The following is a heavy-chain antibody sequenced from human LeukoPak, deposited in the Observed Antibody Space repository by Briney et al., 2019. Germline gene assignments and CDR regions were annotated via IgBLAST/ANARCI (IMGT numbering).Heavy chain of an antibody. J-gene: IGHJ4*02. V-gene: IGHV4-59*01. Sequence: SETLSLTCTVSGGSISGYYWSWIRPPPGKGLEWIGYIYYSGSTNYNPSLKSRVTISVDTSKNQFSLKLNSVTAADTAVYYCARRYSGSYWGYDYWGQGTLVTVSS. D-gene: IGHD1-26*01. CDR3: ARRYSGSYWGYDY. CDR2: IYYSGST. CDR1: GGSISGYY.